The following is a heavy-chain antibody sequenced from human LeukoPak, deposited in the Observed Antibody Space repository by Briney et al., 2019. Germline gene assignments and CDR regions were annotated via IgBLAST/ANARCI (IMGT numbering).Heavy chain of an antibody. D-gene: IGHD2-2*01. V-gene: IGHV5-51*01. J-gene: IGHJ4*02. CDR3: ARHFARGSMTSPAGY. CDR1: GYSFTGYW. CDR2: IYPGDSDT. Sequence: PGESLKISCKGSGYSFTGYWIGWVRQMPGKGLEWMGIIYPGDSDTRYSPSFQGQVTISADKSISTAYLHWSSLKASDAAMYYCARHFARGSMTSPAGYWGQGTLVTVSS.